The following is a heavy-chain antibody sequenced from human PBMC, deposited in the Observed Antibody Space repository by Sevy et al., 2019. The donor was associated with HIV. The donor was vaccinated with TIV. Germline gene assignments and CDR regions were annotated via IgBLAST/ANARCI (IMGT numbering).Heavy chain of an antibody. Sequence: ASVKVSCKASGYTFTSYYMHWVRQAPGQGLEWMGIINPSGGSTSYAQKFQGRVTMPRDTSTSTVYMELSSLRSEDTAVYYCARATYYYGSGSFPQLDYWGQGTLVTVSS. J-gene: IGHJ4*02. CDR2: INPSGGST. V-gene: IGHV1-46*01. CDR3: ARATYYYGSGSFPQLDY. CDR1: GYTFTSYY. D-gene: IGHD3-10*01.